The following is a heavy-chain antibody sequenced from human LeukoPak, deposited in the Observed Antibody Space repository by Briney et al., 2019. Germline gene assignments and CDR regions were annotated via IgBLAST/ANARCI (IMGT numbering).Heavy chain of an antibody. J-gene: IGHJ4*02. D-gene: IGHD3-3*01. CDR2: ISGSGGST. V-gene: IGHV3-23*01. CDR1: GFTFSSYA. CDR3: AKGIRFLEWLLADY. Sequence: GGSLRLSCAASGFTFSSYAMSWVHQAPGKGLEWVSAISGSGGSTYYADSVKGRFTISRDNSKNTLYLQMNSLRAEDTAVYYCAKGIRFLEWLLADYWGQGTLVTVSS.